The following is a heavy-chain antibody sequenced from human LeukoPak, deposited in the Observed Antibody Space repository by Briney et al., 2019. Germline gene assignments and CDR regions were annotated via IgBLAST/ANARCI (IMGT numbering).Heavy chain of an antibody. V-gene: IGHV3-23*01. CDR2: ISGSGGST. D-gene: IGHD6-13*01. CDR3: AKVPGGYSSSWYAEYYYYMDV. CDR1: GFTFSSYS. J-gene: IGHJ6*03. Sequence: GGSLRLSCAASGFTFSSYSMNWVRQAPGKGLEWVSAISGSGGSTYYADSVKGRFTISRDNSKNTLYLQMNSLRAEDTAVYYCAKVPGGYSSSWYAEYYYYMDVWSKGTTVTVSS.